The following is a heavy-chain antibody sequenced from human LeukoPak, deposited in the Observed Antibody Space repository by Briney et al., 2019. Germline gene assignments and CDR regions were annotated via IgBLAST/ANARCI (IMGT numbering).Heavy chain of an antibody. CDR1: GFIFSNYW. Sequence: GGSLRLSCAVSGFIFSNYWMSWVRQAPGKGLEWVANIKQDGSEKYYEDSVKGRFTISRDNAKNSLYLQVNSLRAEDTAVYYCARFPMTFDFWGQGTLVTVSS. D-gene: IGHD3-22*01. CDR3: ARFPMTFDF. CDR2: IKQDGSEK. V-gene: IGHV3-7*03. J-gene: IGHJ4*02.